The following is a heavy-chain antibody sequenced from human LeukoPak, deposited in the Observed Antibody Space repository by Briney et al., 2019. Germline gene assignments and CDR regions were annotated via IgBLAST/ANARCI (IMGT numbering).Heavy chain of an antibody. CDR2: INTKGET. J-gene: IGHJ5*02. Sequence: SETLSLTCTVSGVSMSAYQWSWVRQSPEKGLEWIGCINTKGETSYNPSLKSRVTTSVDTSKSQFSLRLTSVTAADTAVYYFATSNDSKDAPFDPWGQGGPVTVSS. D-gene: IGHD3-3*01. V-gene: IGHV4-4*09. CDR3: ATSNDSKDAPFDP. CDR1: GVSMSAYQ.